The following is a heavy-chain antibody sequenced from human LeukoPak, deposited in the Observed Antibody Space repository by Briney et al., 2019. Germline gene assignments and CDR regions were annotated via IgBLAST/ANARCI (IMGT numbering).Heavy chain of an antibody. J-gene: IGHJ6*02. Sequence: ASVKVSCKASGYTFTSYDINWVRQATGQGLEWMGWMNPNSGNTGYAQKFQGRVTMTRNTSISTAYMELSSLRSEGTAVYYCAREKGGSSYYYYGMDVWGQGTTVTVSS. CDR2: MNPNSGNT. V-gene: IGHV1-8*01. CDR1: GYTFTSYD. D-gene: IGHD6-13*01. CDR3: AREKGGSSYYYYGMDV.